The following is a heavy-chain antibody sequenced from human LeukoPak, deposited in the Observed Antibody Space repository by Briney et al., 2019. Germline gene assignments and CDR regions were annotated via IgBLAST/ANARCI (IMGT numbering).Heavy chain of an antibody. CDR3: ATDFYDST. V-gene: IGHV3-15*07. D-gene: IGHD3-22*01. CDR2: IRSNSDGGTI. Sequence: PGGSLRLSCATSGFTFSNAWMNWVRQAPGKGLEWVGRIRSNSDGGTIDYAAPVKGRFALSRDDSKTTLYLQMNSLQTEDTAVYYCATDFYDSTWGQGTLVTVSS. J-gene: IGHJ5*02. CDR1: GFTFSNAW.